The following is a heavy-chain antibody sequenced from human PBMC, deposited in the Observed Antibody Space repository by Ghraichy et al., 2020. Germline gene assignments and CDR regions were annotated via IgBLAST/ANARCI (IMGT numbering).Heavy chain of an antibody. CDR1: GGSISRGGYS. Sequence: SQTLSITCAVSGGSISRGGYSWGWIRQPPGGGLEWIGYAYHRGSTYYNPSLQSRVTISVDSSKNHFSLRLTSMTAADTAVYFCVKGEGDDAFDVWGQGTMVTVSS. J-gene: IGHJ3*01. CDR3: VKGEGDDAFDV. D-gene: IGHD1-26*01. V-gene: IGHV4-30-2*01. CDR2: AYHRGST.